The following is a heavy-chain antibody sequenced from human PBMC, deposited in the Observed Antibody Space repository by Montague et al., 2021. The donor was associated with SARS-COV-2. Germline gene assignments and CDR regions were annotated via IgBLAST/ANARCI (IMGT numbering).Heavy chain of an antibody. J-gene: IGHJ6*02. Sequence: SLRLSCAASGFTFSDYYMSWIRQAPGKGLEWVSYISSSSSYTNYADSVKGRFTISRDNAKNSLYLQMNSLRAEDTAVYYCARGGTTDGYGMDVWGQGTTVTASS. CDR1: GFTFSDYY. D-gene: IGHD1-1*01. CDR3: ARGGTTDGYGMDV. CDR2: ISSSSSYT. V-gene: IGHV3-11*05.